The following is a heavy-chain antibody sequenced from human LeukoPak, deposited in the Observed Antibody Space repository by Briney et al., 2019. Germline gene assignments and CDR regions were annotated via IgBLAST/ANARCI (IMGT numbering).Heavy chain of an antibody. J-gene: IGHJ4*02. CDR1: GFTFSSYA. CDR3: AKVSPFGGVIDPFDY. D-gene: IGHD3-16*02. V-gene: IGHV3-23*01. CDR2: ISGSGGST. Sequence: GGSLRLACAASGFTFSSYAMSWVRQAPGKGLEWVSAISGSGGSTYYADSVKGRFTISRDNSKNTLYLQMNSLRAEDTAVYYCAKVSPFGGVIDPFDYWGQGTLVTVSS.